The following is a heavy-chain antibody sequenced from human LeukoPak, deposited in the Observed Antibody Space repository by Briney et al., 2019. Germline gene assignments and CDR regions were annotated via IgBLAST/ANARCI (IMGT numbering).Heavy chain of an antibody. Sequence: GGSLRLSCAASGFTFSSYSMNWVRQAPGKGLEWVSSISSSSSYIYYADSVKGRFTISRDNAKNSLYLQMNSLKASDTAMYYCARQRSSSWNWFDPWGQGTLVTVSS. CDR3: ARQRSSSWNWFDP. D-gene: IGHD6-13*01. V-gene: IGHV3-21*04. CDR2: ISSSSSYI. J-gene: IGHJ5*02. CDR1: GFTFSSYS.